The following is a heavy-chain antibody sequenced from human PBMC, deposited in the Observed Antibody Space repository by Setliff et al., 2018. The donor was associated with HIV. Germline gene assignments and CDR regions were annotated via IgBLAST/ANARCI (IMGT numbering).Heavy chain of an antibody. D-gene: IGHD6-6*01. J-gene: IGHJ3*02. CDR3: ARAWVFDSSSNDAFDI. CDR1: GFILSSSD. CDR2: IGAGGDT. Sequence: GGSLRLSCAASGFILSSSDMHWVRQAPGKGLEWVSAIGAGGDTYYADSVKGRFTISRDNAKNSLYLQMNSLRAEDTAVYYCARAWVFDSSSNDAFDIWGQGTMVTVS. V-gene: IGHV3-13*01.